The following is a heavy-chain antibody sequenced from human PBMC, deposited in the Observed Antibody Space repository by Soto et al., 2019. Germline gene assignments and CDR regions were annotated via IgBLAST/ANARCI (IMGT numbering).Heavy chain of an antibody. CDR3: ARGYCSSTSCQYYFDY. CDR2: INGGNGDT. D-gene: IGHD2-2*01. V-gene: IGHV1-3*01. J-gene: IGHJ4*02. CDR1: GYTFSGYA. Sequence: GASVKFSCKASGYTFSGYAIHWVRQAPGQRLEWMGWINGGNGDTKYSQKFQGRVTITRDTSASTAYMELTSLGSEDTAVYHCARGYCSSTSCQYYFDYWGQGTLVTVSS.